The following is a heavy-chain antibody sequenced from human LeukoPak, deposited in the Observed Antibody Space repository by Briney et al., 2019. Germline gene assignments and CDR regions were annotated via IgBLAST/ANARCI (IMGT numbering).Heavy chain of an antibody. V-gene: IGHV4-4*02. CDR2: IYRFGTT. CDR3: ARAFLVGYSPEEYFFDY. J-gene: IGHJ4*02. CDR1: GGSISSSNW. Sequence: SETLSLTCTVSGGSISSSNWWGWVRQPPGKGLECIGEIYRFGTTNYNPSLKSRVTISVDKSKNQFSLKLNSVTAADTAVYYCARAFLVGYSPEEYFFDYWGQGTLVTVSS. D-gene: IGHD2-15*01.